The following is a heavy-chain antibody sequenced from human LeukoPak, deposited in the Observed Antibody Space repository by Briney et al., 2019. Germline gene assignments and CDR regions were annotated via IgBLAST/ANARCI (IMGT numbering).Heavy chain of an antibody. D-gene: IGHD3-3*01. CDR1: GGTFSSYA. J-gene: IGHJ5*02. V-gene: IGHV1-69*01. CDR3: ARPSGGITIFGVVENWFDP. CDR2: IIPIFGTA. Sequence: ASVKVSCMASGGTFSSYAISWVRQAPGQGLEWMGGIIPIFGTANYAQKFQGRVTITADESTSTAYMELSRLRSDDTAVYYCARPSGGITIFGVVENWFDPWGQGTLVTVSS.